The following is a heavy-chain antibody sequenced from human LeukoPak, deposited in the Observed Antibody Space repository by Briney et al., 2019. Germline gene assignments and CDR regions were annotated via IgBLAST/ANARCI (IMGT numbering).Heavy chain of an antibody. D-gene: IGHD3-10*01. Sequence: SETLSLTCAVSGGSISSSNWWSWVRQPPGKGLEWIGEIYHSGSTNYNPSLKSRVTISVDKSKNQFSLKLSSVTAADTAVYYCARVLRYHKVVRGVKIFDYWGQGTLVTVSS. CDR1: GGSISSSNW. V-gene: IGHV4-4*02. CDR2: IYHSGST. J-gene: IGHJ4*02. CDR3: ARVLRYHKVVRGVKIFDY.